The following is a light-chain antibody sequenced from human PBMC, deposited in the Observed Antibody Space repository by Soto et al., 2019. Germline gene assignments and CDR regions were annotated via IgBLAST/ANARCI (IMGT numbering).Light chain of an antibody. CDR1: QSVNRC. CDR2: DAF. V-gene: IGKV3-11*01. J-gene: IGKJ1*01. CDR3: QQRSNWPPWT. Sequence: EIVLTQSPGTLSLSPGERATLSCRASQSVNRCLAWYQHRPGQAPRLLIYDAFNRATGVPARFTGSGSGTDFTLTISSLEPEDSAVYYCQQRSNWPPWTFGQGTKVDIK.